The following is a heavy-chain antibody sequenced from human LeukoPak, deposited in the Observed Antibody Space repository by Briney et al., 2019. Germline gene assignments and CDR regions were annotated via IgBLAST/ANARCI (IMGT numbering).Heavy chain of an antibody. J-gene: IGHJ4*02. V-gene: IGHV3-48*03. Sequence: GGSLRLSCAASGFTFSSYEMNWVRQAPGKGLEWVSYISSSGSTIYYADSVKGRLTISRDNAKNSLYLQMNSLGADDTAVYYCAGGTYSSGWYEPYFDYWGQGTLVTVSS. CDR2: ISSSGSTI. CDR1: GFTFSSYE. CDR3: AGGTYSSGWYEPYFDY. D-gene: IGHD6-19*01.